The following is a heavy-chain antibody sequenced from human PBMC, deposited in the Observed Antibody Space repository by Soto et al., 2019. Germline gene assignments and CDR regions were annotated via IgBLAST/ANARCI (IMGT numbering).Heavy chain of an antibody. J-gene: IGHJ4*02. D-gene: IGHD2-21*02. V-gene: IGHV4-39*01. CDR2: IYYSGST. CDR3: ARQGLMTDLAY. Sequence: SETLSLTCTVSGGSISSSSYYWGWIRQPPGKGLEWIGSIYYSGSTYYNPSLKSRVTISVDTSKNQFSLKLSSVTAADTAVYYCARQGLMTDLAYWGQGTLVTVYS. CDR1: GGSISSSSYY.